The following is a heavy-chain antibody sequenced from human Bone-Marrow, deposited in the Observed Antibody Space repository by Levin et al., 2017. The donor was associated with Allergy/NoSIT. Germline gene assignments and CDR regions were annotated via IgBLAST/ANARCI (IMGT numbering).Heavy chain of an antibody. CDR3: ARESNRYDYGDYLLFDY. CDR1: GFTFSSYG. D-gene: IGHD4-17*01. CDR2: IWYDGSNK. Sequence: GESLKISCAASGFTFSSYGMHWVRQAPGKGLEWVAVIWYDGSNKYYADSVKGRFTISRDNSKNTLYLQMNSLRAEDTAVYYCARESNRYDYGDYLLFDYWGQGTLVTVSS. J-gene: IGHJ4*02. V-gene: IGHV3-33*01.